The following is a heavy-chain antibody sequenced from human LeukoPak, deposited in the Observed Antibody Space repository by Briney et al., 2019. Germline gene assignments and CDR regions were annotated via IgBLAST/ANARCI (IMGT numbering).Heavy chain of an antibody. CDR1: GFIFNTFA. V-gene: IGHV3-23*01. Sequence: PGGSLRLSCVASGFIFNTFAMSWVRQAPGKGLEWVSAVSGSGSTTYYADSVKGRFSISRDNPKNTVYLQINNLRAEDTAVYFCAKGPARLTTVTPFDSWGQGTLVTVSS. D-gene: IGHD4-17*01. CDR3: AKGPARLTTVTPFDS. CDR2: VSGSGSTT. J-gene: IGHJ4*02.